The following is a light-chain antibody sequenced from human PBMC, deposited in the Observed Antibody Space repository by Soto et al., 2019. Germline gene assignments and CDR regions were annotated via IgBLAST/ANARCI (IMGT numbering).Light chain of an antibody. V-gene: IGKV3-20*01. CDR2: GAS. CDR1: QSISSNY. CDR3: QQYGSSRFT. J-gene: IGKJ3*01. Sequence: EIVLTQSPGTLSLSPGERATLSCRASQSISSNYLARYQQKPGQAPRLLVYGASSRATGIPDRFSGSGSGTDFTLTISRLEPEDFALYYCQQYGSSRFTFGPGTKVDFK.